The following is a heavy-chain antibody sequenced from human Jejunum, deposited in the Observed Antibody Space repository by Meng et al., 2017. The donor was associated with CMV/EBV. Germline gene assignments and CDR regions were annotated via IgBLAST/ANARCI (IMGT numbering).Heavy chain of an antibody. Sequence: QLTLKEFGPTLVKPHRTLTPTCTFSGFSLSTSEVGVGWIRQPPGKALEWLAVIYWDDDKRYSPSLKSRLTITKDTSKNQVVLTLTNMDPVDTATYYCALFTRSWFDPWGQGTLVTVSS. CDR2: IYWDDDK. D-gene: IGHD2-2*01. V-gene: IGHV2-5*02. CDR1: GFSLSTSEVG. J-gene: IGHJ5*02. CDR3: ALFTRSWFDP.